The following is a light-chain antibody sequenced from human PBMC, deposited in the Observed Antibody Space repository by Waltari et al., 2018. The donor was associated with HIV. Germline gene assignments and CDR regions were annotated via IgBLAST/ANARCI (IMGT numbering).Light chain of an antibody. Sequence: QLMLTQSPSASASLGGSVTPTCTPDSGHIRYGIGWHPQQPEKGPRFLMRVTYDGSHIKGDGIPDRFSGSSSGAERYLTISSLRSEDEADYYCQTWGAGDHVFGGGTKLTVL. J-gene: IGLJ2*01. CDR2: VTYDGSH. CDR3: QTWGAGDHV. CDR1: SGHIRYG. V-gene: IGLV4-69*02.